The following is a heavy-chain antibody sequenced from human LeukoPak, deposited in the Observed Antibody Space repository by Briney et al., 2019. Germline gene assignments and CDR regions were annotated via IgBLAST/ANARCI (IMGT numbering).Heavy chain of an antibody. Sequence: GGSLRLSCAASGFTFSGSAMHWVRQASGKGLEWVSYISSSGSTIYYADSVKSRFTISRDNAKNSLYLQMNSLRAEDTAVYYCAELGITMIGGVWGKGTTVTISS. D-gene: IGHD3-10*02. V-gene: IGHV3-48*03. CDR1: GFTFSGSA. CDR3: AELGITMIGGV. CDR2: ISSSGSTI. J-gene: IGHJ6*04.